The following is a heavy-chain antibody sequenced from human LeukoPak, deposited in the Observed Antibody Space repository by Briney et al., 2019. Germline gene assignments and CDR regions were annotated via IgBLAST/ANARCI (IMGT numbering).Heavy chain of an antibody. J-gene: IGHJ5*02. V-gene: IGHV4-34*01. CDR3: ATGWGRDGYPAWFDP. Sequence: PSETLSLTCAVYGGSFSAYYWTWIRQPPGKGLEWIGEITHTGGTNYNVSLKGRVTISVDTSKNQFSLKLSSVTAADTAVYYCATGWGRDGYPAWFDPWGQGTLVTVSS. CDR1: GGSFSAYY. CDR2: ITHTGGT. D-gene: IGHD5-24*01.